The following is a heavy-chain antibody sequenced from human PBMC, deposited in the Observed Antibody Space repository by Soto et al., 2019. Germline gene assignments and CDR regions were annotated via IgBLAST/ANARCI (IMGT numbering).Heavy chain of an antibody. CDR2: ISYDGNRI. V-gene: IGHV3-30-3*02. CDR3: ARGLVVTAKGWFDL. CDR1: GFTFSSYS. D-gene: IGHD2-21*02. Sequence: QVQLVESGGGVVQRGGSLRLSCAASGFTFSSYSMNWVRQSPSKGLEWVAVISYDGNRIYYADSVKGRFTISRDNAKNTMFLQMSGLRPEDTSVYYCARGLVVTAKGWFDLWGQGTQVTVSS. J-gene: IGHJ5*02.